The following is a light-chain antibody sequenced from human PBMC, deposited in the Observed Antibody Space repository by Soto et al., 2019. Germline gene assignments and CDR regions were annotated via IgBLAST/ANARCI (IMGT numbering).Light chain of an antibody. Sequence: DIQITQCPSSVSASVGDRVTMTCRASQSIKNYLNWYQQKPGKAPKLLIYAASSLQSGVPSRFSGSGSGTDFTLTISSLQPEDFATYYCQKSYTTPIKFGQGTKVDIK. J-gene: IGKJ1*01. CDR1: QSIKNY. CDR2: AAS. CDR3: QKSYTTPIK. V-gene: IGKV1-39*01.